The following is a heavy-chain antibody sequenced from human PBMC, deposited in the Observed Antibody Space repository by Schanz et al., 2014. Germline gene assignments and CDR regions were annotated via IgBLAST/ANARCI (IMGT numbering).Heavy chain of an antibody. CDR2: IYYSGST. V-gene: IGHV4-39*01. Sequence: QLQMQESGPGLVKPSETLSLTCSVSGDSISSTSYYWGWIRQPPGKGLEWIGSIYYSGSTYYNASLKGRVPIPVDTSKNQFSIKLNSVTAADSAVYYCARLWGGWRIPDYWGQGTLVTVSS. D-gene: IGHD6-19*01. CDR1: GDSISSTSYY. J-gene: IGHJ4*02. CDR3: ARLWGGWRIPDY.